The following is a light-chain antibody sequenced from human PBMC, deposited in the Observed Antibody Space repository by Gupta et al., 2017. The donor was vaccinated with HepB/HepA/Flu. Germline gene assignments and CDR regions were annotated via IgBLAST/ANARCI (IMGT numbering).Light chain of an antibody. Sequence: DIQMTHSPSSLSASGGDRITITCRASQNISTYLYWYQVKPGKPPKLLIYAASTLQSGVPSRFGGSGSGTDFTLTISSLQPEDFATYYCQQSYSSPRTFGQGAKVEIK. CDR3: QQSYSSPRT. J-gene: IGKJ1*01. CDR1: QNISTY. V-gene: IGKV1-39*01. CDR2: AAS.